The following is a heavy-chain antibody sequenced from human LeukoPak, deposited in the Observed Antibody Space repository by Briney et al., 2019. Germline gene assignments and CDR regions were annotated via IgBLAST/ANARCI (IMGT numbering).Heavy chain of an antibody. CDR1: GFTFSSYE. CDR3: AGRIVVVPAAIIAFDI. D-gene: IGHD2-2*02. J-gene: IGHJ3*02. V-gene: IGHV3-48*03. CDR2: ISSSGSTI. Sequence: GGSLRLSCAASGFTFSSYEMNWVRQAPGKGPEWVSYISSSGSTIYYADSVKGRFTISRDNAKNSLYLQMNSLRAEDTAVYYCAGRIVVVPAAIIAFDIWGQGTMVTVSS.